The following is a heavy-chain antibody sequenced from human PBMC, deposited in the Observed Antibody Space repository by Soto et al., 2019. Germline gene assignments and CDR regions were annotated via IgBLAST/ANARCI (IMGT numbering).Heavy chain of an antibody. CDR3: ATLLRYFDWRIDY. D-gene: IGHD3-9*01. CDR2: IYYSGST. Sequence: PSETLSLTCTVSGGSISSYYWNWIRQPPGKGLEWIGSIYYSGSTYYNPSLKSRVTISVDTSKNQFSLKLSSVTAADTAVYYCATLLRYFDWRIDYWGQGTLVTVSS. J-gene: IGHJ4*02. V-gene: IGHV4-59*05. CDR1: GGSISSYY.